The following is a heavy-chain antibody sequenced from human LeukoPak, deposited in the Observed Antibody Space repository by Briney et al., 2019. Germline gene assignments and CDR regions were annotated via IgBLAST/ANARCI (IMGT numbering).Heavy chain of an antibody. Sequence: GGSLRLSCAASGFTFSTYGMHWVRQAPGKGLEWVANIKQDGSEKYYVDSVKGRFTISRDNAKNSLYLQMNSLRAEDTAVYYCARDCDSSGWFYYYYGMDVWGQGTTVTVSS. V-gene: IGHV3-7*03. D-gene: IGHD6-19*01. CDR1: GFTFSTYG. J-gene: IGHJ6*02. CDR2: IKQDGSEK. CDR3: ARDCDSSGWFYYYYGMDV.